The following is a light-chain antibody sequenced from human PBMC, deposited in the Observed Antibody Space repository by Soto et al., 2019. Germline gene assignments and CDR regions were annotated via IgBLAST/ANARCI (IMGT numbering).Light chain of an antibody. CDR3: QQYGSSPYT. V-gene: IGKV3-20*01. Sequence: EIVLTQSPGTLSLSPGERATISCRASQSVSSSYLAWYQQKPGQAPRLLIYGASSRATGIPDRFSGSGSGTEFTLTISRLEPEDFAVYYCQQYGSSPYTCGQGTKLEIK. CDR2: GAS. CDR1: QSVSSSY. J-gene: IGKJ2*01.